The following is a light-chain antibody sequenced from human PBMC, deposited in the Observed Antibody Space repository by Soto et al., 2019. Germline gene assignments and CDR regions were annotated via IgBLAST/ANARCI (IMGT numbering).Light chain of an antibody. V-gene: IGKV3-15*01. J-gene: IGKJ2*01. Sequence: EIVMTQSPATLSVSPGERVTLSCRASQSIGSNLAWYQQKPSQAPRLLMYGVSTRATGIPARFSGSGSGTEFTLTISSLQTEDSAVYYCQQYKNWRTFGQGTKLEIK. CDR1: QSIGSN. CDR2: GVS. CDR3: QQYKNWRT.